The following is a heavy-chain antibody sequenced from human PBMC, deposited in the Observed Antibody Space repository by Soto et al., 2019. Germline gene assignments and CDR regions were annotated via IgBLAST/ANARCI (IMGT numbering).Heavy chain of an antibody. CDR2: IFYSGST. CDR3: ARHLIVVLRAGDHRDVHSFPTRRSSDL. J-gene: IGHJ2*01. Sequence: SETLSLTCTVSGGSISSSSYYWGWIRQPPGKGLEWIGSIFYSGSTYYNPSLKSRVTIPVDTSKNQFSLKLSSVTAADTAVYYCARHLIVVLRAGDHRDVHSFPTRRSSDL. D-gene: IGHD2-2*01. CDR1: GGSISSSSYY. V-gene: IGHV4-39*01.